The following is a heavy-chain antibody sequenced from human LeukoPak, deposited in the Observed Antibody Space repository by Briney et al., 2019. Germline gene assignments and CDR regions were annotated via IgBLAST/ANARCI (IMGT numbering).Heavy chain of an antibody. CDR1: GYSFTSYN. V-gene: IGHV1-46*01. CDR3: AREGVSGSYLGY. J-gene: IGHJ4*02. D-gene: IGHD1-26*01. CDR2: INPSGGST. Sequence: GASVKVSCKTSGYSFTSYNLHWVRQAPGQGLEWMGVINPSGGSTRYAQKFQDRVTMTRDMSTSTVYMELSSLRSEDTAVYYCAREGVSGSYLGYWGQGTLVTVSS.